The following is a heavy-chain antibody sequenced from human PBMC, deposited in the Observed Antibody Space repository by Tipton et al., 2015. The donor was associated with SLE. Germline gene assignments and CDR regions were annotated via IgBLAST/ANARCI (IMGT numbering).Heavy chain of an antibody. Sequence: QSGPEVKKPGASVKISCKASGYSITNYAMNWVRQAPGQGLQWMGWVNSNTGTPSYAQGFTGRFVFSLDTSVGTAYLEISGLRADDTAVYFCARGGAYCDSDNCYDDEYFDLWGRGTQVTVSS. CDR3: ARGGAYCDSDNCYDDEYFDL. V-gene: IGHV7-4-1*02. D-gene: IGHD2-21*02. CDR1: GYSITNYA. CDR2: VNSNTGTP. J-gene: IGHJ2*01.